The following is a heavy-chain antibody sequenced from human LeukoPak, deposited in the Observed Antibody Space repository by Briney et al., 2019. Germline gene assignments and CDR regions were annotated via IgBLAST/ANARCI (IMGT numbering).Heavy chain of an antibody. CDR3: AELGITMIGGV. CDR1: GFTFSSYA. Sequence: GGSLRLSCAASGFTFSSYAMSWVRQAPGKGLEWVSYISSSGSTIYYADSVEGRFTISRDNAKNSLYLQMNSLRAEDTAVYYCAELGITMIGGVWGKGTTVTISS. V-gene: IGHV3-48*03. CDR2: ISSSGSTI. J-gene: IGHJ6*04. D-gene: IGHD3-10*02.